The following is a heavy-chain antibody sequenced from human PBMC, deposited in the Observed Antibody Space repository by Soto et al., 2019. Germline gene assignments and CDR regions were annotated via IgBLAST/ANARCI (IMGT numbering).Heavy chain of an antibody. D-gene: IGHD2-8*01. CDR1: GFTFSTYS. CDR2: ISDSSSYI. J-gene: IGHJ4*02. CDR3: AKKEMARTGVPYYYDY. V-gene: IGHV3-21*01. Sequence: PGESLKISCAASGFTFSTYSMNWVRQAPGKGLEWVSSISDSSSYIYYADSGKGRFTISKDNAKNSLFLQINGLRAEDMALFYCAKKEMARTGVPYYYDYWGQGILVTVSS.